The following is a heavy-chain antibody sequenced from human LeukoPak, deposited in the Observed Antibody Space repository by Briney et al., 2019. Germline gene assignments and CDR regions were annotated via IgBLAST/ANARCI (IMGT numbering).Heavy chain of an antibody. CDR2: MNPNSGNT. CDR1: GYTFTSYD. Sequence: GASVKVSCKASGYTFTSYDINWVRQATGQGLEWMGWMNPNSGNTGYAQKFQGRVTITRNTSISTAYMELNSLRSEDTAVYYCARGRGSGGKPLYYYYMDVWGKGTTVTVSS. J-gene: IGHJ6*03. CDR3: ARGRGSGGKPLYYYYMDV. V-gene: IGHV1-8*03. D-gene: IGHD3-10*01.